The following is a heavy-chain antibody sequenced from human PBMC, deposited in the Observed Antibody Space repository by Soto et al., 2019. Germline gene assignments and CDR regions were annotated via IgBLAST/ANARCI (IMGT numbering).Heavy chain of an antibody. CDR1: GGSISSYY. CDR3: ARTSYRLLYYFDY. J-gene: IGHJ4*02. CDR2: IYYSGST. D-gene: IGHD3-10*01. V-gene: IGHV4-59*01. Sequence: SETLSLTCTVSGGSISSYYWSWIRQPPGKGLEWIGYIYYSGSTNYNPSLKSRVTISVDTSKNQFSLKLSSVTAADTAVYYCARTSYRLLYYFDYWGQGTLVTVSS.